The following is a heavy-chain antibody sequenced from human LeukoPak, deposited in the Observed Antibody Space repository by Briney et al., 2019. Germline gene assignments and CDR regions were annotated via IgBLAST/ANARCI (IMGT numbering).Heavy chain of an antibody. CDR1: GYTFSGYG. CDR2: ISAYSGNT. D-gene: IGHD4-17*01. J-gene: IGHJ4*02. Sequence: ASVKDSCKASGYTFSGYGFSWVRQAPGQGLEWMGWISAYSGNTKYAQKYQARVTLTTDTSTSTAYMELRSLRSDDTAVYYCARGGGSYGDYSLWLGYWGQGTLVTVSS. CDR3: ARGGGSYGDYSLWLGY. V-gene: IGHV1-18*01.